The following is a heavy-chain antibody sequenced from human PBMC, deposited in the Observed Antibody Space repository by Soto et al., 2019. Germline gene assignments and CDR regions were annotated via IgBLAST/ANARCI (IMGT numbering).Heavy chain of an antibody. CDR1: GFTVSSNY. Sequence: EVQLVESGGGLIQPGGSLRLSCAASGFTVSSNYMSWVRQAPGKGLEWVSVIYSGGSTYYADSVKGRFTIPRDNSKNTLYLQMNSLRAEDTAVYYCARDRVESGYPEYFQYWGQGTLVTVSS. CDR2: IYSGGST. J-gene: IGHJ1*01. CDR3: ARDRVESGYPEYFQY. D-gene: IGHD3-22*01. V-gene: IGHV3-53*01.